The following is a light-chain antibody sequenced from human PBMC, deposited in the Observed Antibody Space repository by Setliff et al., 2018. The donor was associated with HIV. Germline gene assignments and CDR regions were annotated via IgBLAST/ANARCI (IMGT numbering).Light chain of an antibody. CDR3: CSYSRSTVPYV. CDR1: SSDIGGHNL. Sequence: QSALTQVASVSGSLGHLITISCTGSSSDIGGHNLVSCFRVDPGKAPKLIIYNVYLLASGVSPRFSASKSGNTASLTIFGLQSEDEGDYYCCSYSRSTVPYVFGRGTKV. CDR2: NVY. J-gene: IGLJ1*01. V-gene: IGLV2-23*02.